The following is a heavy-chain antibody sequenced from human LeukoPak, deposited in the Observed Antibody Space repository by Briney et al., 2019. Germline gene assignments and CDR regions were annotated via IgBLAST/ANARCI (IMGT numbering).Heavy chain of an antibody. CDR2: INHSGST. D-gene: IGHD3-22*01. V-gene: IGHV4-34*01. J-gene: IGHJ6*02. Sequence: PSETLSLTCAVYGGSFSGYYWSWIRQPPGKGLEWIGEINHSGSTNYNPSLKSRVTISVDTSKNQFSLKLSSVTAADTAVYYCARDCHYYDSSGYSFYYGVDVWGQGTTVTVSS. CDR1: GGSFSGYY. CDR3: ARDCHYYDSSGYSFYYGVDV.